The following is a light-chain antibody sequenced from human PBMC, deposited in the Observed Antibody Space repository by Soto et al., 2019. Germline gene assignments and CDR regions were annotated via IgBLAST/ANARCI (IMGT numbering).Light chain of an antibody. Sequence: QSVLTQPASVSGSPGQSITVSCTGTSGDVGGYNSVSWYQQHPGKPPKLIIYEVSNRPSGVSDRFSGSKSGNTASLTISGLQAEDEADYYCSSYTSTSSYVFXTGTKVTVL. CDR1: SGDVGGYNS. CDR2: EVS. J-gene: IGLJ1*01. CDR3: SSYTSTSSYV. V-gene: IGLV2-14*03.